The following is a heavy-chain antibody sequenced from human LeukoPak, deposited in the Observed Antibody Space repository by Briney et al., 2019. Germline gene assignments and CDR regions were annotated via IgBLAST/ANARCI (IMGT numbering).Heavy chain of an antibody. CDR2: INSDGYSI. CDR1: GFTFSSYW. J-gene: IGHJ4*02. Sequence: GGSLRLSCAASGFTFSSYWMHWVRQAPGKGLEWLARINSDGYSISYADSVKGRFTISRDNAKNTLYLQMNSLRVEDTAMYYCARGEAVAGTDHWGQGVLVTVSS. CDR3: ARGEAVAGTDH. D-gene: IGHD6-19*01. V-gene: IGHV3-74*01.